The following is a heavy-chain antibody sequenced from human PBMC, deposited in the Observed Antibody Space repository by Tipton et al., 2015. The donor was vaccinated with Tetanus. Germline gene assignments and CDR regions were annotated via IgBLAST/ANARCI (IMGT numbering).Heavy chain of an antibody. CDR1: GGSTHGFY. Sequence: GLVKPSETLSLSCTVSGGSTHGFYWTWIRQSAGKGLELIGRIYGRGSTNYNPSLKSRVAMSMDTSRNQFSLTLTSVTVADTAFYFCARVLRYSAAGGWDDAFDIWGQGTLVTVSS. CDR2: IYGRGST. CDR3: ARVLRYSAAGGWDDAFDI. J-gene: IGHJ3*02. V-gene: IGHV4-4*07. D-gene: IGHD2-21*01.